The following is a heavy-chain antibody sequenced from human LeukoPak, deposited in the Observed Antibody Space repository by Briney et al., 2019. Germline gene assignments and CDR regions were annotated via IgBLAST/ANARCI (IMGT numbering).Heavy chain of an antibody. CDR3: ARGPSGTMISFDP. D-gene: IGHD3-22*01. CDR1: GGSISNYY. V-gene: IGHV4-59*01. CDR2: IFYSGST. J-gene: IGHJ5*02. Sequence: SETLSLTCIVSGGSISNYYWSWIRQPPGKGLEWIGYIFYSGSTDYNPSLKSRVTISIDTSKNQFSLKLSSVTAADTAVYYCARGPSGTMISFDPWGQGTLVTVSS.